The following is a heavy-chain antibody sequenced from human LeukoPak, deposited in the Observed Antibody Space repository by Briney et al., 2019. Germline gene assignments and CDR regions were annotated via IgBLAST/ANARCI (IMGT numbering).Heavy chain of an antibody. CDR3: ARDVREYSSSSRWFDP. Sequence: ASVKVSCKASGYTFTTYYVHWVRQAPGQGLEWMGWINPNSGGTNYAQKFQGRVTMTRDTSISTAYMELSRLRSDDTAVYYCARDVREYSSSSRWFDPWGQGTLVTVSS. CDR2: INPNSGGT. J-gene: IGHJ5*02. V-gene: IGHV1-2*02. CDR1: GYTFTTYY. D-gene: IGHD6-6*01.